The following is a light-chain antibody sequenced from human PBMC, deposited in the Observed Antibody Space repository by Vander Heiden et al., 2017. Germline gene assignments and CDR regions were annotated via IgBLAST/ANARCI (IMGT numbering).Light chain of an antibody. CDR1: QDISSY. J-gene: IGKJ2*01. Sequence: DIQMTQSPSSLSASIRDRVTITCQASQDISSYLNWYQQKSGKAPKLLIYDASTLDTGVPSRFSGSGSGTDFSFTISSLQAEDIATYYCQQYQNLPPYTFGQGTKVEIQ. V-gene: IGKV1-33*01. CDR2: DAS. CDR3: QQYQNLPPYT.